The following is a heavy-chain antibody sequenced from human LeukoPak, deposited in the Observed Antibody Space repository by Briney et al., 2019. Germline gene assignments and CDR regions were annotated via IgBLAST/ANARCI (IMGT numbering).Heavy chain of an antibody. J-gene: IGHJ4*02. CDR1: GGTFSSYA. D-gene: IGHD4-23*01. CDR3: ARASRGNSDFDY. CDR2: IIPIFGSA. V-gene: IGHV1-69*01. Sequence: SVKVSCTASGGTFSSYAMSWVRQAPGPGLEWMGGIIPIFGSANYAQKFQGRVTITADESTSTAYMELSSLRSEDTAGYYCARASRGNSDFDYWGQGTLVTVSS.